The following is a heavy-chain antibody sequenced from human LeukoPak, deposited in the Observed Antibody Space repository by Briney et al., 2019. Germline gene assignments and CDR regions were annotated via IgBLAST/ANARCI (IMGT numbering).Heavy chain of an antibody. Sequence: SETLSLTCAVYGGSFSGDYWSWIRQPPGKGLEWIGEINHSGSTNYNPSLKSRVTISVDTSKNQFSLKLSSVTAADTAVYYCARGQLTCSGCSCYSNHYYYHYYMDVWGKGTTVTVSS. V-gene: IGHV4-34*01. J-gene: IGHJ6*03. CDR3: ARGQLTCSGCSCYSNHYYYHYYMDV. D-gene: IGHD2-15*01. CDR2: INHSGST. CDR1: GGSFSGDY.